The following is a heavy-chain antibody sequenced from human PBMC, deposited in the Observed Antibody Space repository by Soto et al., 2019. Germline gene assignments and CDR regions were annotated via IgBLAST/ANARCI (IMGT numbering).Heavy chain of an antibody. D-gene: IGHD4-4*01. CDR3: ARRAAVTTKGHYYYYYGMDV. CDR1: GYSFTNYW. CDR2: IYPSNSDS. V-gene: IGHV5-51*01. J-gene: IGHJ6*02. Sequence: PGESLKISCKGSGYSFTNYWIGWVRQMPGKGLEWLGIIYPSNSDSIYSPSFQGQVTISVDKSISNAYLQWSSLRASDTAMYYCARRAAVTTKGHYYYYYGMDVWGPGTTVTVS.